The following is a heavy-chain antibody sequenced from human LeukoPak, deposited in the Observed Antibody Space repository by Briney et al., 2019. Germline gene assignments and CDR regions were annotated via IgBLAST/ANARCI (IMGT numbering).Heavy chain of an antibody. D-gene: IGHD3-22*01. J-gene: IGHJ4*02. V-gene: IGHV4-34*01. CDR2: INHSGST. CDR3: ARGDYYDSSGYSDY. CDR1: GGSFSGYY. Sequence: PSETLSLTCAVYGGSFSGYYWSWIRQPPGKGLEWIGEINHSGSTNYNPSLKSRVTISVDTSKNQFSLKLSSVTAADTAVYYCARGDYYDSSGYSDYWGQGTLVTVSS.